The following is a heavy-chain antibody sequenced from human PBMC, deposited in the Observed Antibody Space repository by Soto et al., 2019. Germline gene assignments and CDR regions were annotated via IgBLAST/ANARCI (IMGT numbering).Heavy chain of an antibody. D-gene: IGHD1-26*01. J-gene: IGHJ6*02. CDR1: GFSLSTSGMC. Sequence: ESGPTLVNPTQTLTLTCTFSGFSLSTSGMCVSWIRQPPGKALEWLARIDWDDDKYYSTSLKTRLTISKDTSKNQVVLTMTNMDPVDTATYYCARMVNQRWEAFFYGMDVWGQGTTVTVSS. CDR3: ARMVNQRWEAFFYGMDV. V-gene: IGHV2-70*11. CDR2: IDWDDDK.